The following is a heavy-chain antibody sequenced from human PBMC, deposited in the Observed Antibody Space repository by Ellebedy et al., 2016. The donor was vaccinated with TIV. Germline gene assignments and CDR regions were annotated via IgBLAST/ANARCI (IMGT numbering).Heavy chain of an antibody. Sequence: SETLSLTCTVSGGSISSYYWSWIRQPPGKGLEWIGYIYYSGSTNYNPSLKSRVTISVDKSKNQFSLKLSSVTAADTAVYYCATADSSTSWWYFDYWGQGTLVTVSS. V-gene: IGHV4-59*12. D-gene: IGHD2-2*01. CDR2: IYYSGST. CDR3: ATADSSTSWWYFDY. J-gene: IGHJ4*02. CDR1: GGSISSYY.